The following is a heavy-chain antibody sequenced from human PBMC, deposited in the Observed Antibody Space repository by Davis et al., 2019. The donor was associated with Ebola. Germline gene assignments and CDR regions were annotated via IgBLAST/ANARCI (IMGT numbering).Heavy chain of an antibody. J-gene: IGHJ4*02. Sequence: GESLKISCVASGFTLSTYVMSWVRQGPGKGLEWVSSLGKSETTTYYADSVKGRFTISRDHSKNTLYLQMNSLRVDDTAVYYCAKVRHRVFWSGYYRGYWGQGTLVTVSS. CDR3: AKVRHRVFWSGYYRGY. D-gene: IGHD3-3*01. V-gene: IGHV3-23*01. CDR2: LGKSETTT. CDR1: GFTLSTYV.